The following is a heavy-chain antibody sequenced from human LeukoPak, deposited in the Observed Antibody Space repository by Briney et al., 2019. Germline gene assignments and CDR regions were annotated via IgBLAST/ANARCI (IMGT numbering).Heavy chain of an antibody. D-gene: IGHD6-13*01. CDR3: AKDRGSSSPVDY. CDR2: ISYDGSNK. Sequence: GGSLSLSCAASGFTFSSYGMHWVRQAPGKGLEWVAVISYDGSNKYYADSVKGRFTISRDNSKNTLYLQMNSLRAEDTAVYYCAKDRGSSSPVDYWGQGTLVTVSS. J-gene: IGHJ4*02. CDR1: GFTFSSYG. V-gene: IGHV3-30*18.